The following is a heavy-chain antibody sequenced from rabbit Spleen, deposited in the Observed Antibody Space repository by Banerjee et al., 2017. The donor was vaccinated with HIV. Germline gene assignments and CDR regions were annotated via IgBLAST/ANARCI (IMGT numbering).Heavy chain of an antibody. Sequence: QEQLEESGGDLVKPGASLTLTCIASGVSFSGSSYMCWVRQAPGKGLEWIACIDAGSSDFTYFASWAKGRFTISKTSSTTVTLQMTSLTAADTATYFCARDTSSSFSSYGMDLWGQGTLVTVS. V-gene: IGHV1S45*01. CDR1: GVSFSGSSY. CDR3: ARDTSSSFSSYGMDL. CDR2: IDAGSSDFT. D-gene: IGHD1-1*01. J-gene: IGHJ6*01.